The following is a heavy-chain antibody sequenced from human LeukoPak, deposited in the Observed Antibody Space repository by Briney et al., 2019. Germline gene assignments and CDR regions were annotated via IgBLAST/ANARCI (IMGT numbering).Heavy chain of an antibody. D-gene: IGHD3-22*01. CDR1: GGSITGYY. CDR3: AREEFLHEIDSSGYFVY. Sequence: SETLSLTCTVSGGSITGYYWNWIRQPAGQGLEWLGRVYSSGVGNYNPSLTSRVTMSVDTSKNQFSLKLTSLTAADTAVYYCAREEFLHEIDSSGYFVYWGRGTVVTVSS. J-gene: IGHJ4*02. V-gene: IGHV4-4*07. CDR2: VYSSGVG.